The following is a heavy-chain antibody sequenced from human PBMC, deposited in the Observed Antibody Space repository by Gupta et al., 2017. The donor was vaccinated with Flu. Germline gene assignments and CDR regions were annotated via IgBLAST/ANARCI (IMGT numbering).Heavy chain of an antibody. J-gene: IGHJ4*02. D-gene: IGHD1-26*01. CDR3: ARTWDTRDSSDY. Sequence: EVQLVESGGGPVKPGGSLRLSCAASGFSFSTYTMNWVRQASGEGLEWVSLISSRSSYIYDAESVRGRFTISKDNAKNSVYLQMNSLRAEDTAVYYCARTWDTRDSSDYWGQGTLVTVSS. CDR2: ISSRSSYI. V-gene: IGHV3-21*01. CDR1: GFSFSTYT.